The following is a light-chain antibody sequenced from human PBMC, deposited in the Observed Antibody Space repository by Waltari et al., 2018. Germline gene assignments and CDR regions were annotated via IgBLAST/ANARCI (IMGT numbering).Light chain of an antibody. Sequence: EVLMTQSPATLSVSPGERVTLPCRASQSVSTNLAWYQQKPGQAPRLLIYGASARATNVSARFSGGGSGTEFILDISSLQSEDFGVYYCHQYNNWPPYTFGQGTKLEIK. CDR1: QSVSTN. CDR2: GAS. V-gene: IGKV3-15*01. CDR3: HQYNNWPPYT. J-gene: IGKJ2*01.